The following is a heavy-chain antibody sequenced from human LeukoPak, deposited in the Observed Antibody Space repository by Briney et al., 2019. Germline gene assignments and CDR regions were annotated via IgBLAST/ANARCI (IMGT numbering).Heavy chain of an antibody. V-gene: IGHV5-51*01. CDR3: AIFDFLFGEIDNWFDP. Sequence: GESLKISCKGSGYSFTSYWIGWVRQMPGKGLEWMGIIYPGDSDTRYSPSFQGQVTISADKSISTAYLQWSSLKASDTAMYYRAIFDFLFGEIDNWFDPWGQGTQVTVSS. CDR1: GYSFTSYW. J-gene: IGHJ5*02. CDR2: IYPGDSDT. D-gene: IGHD3-16*01.